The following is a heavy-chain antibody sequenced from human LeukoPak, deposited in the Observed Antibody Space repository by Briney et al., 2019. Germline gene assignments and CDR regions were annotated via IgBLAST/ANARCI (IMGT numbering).Heavy chain of an antibody. Sequence: PSETLSLTCTVSGGSISSYYWSWIRQPPGKGLEWIGYIYYSGSTNYNPSLKSRVSISVDRSKKQFSLKLTSVTAADTALYYCAIRFGRLEAGGTPLDSWGQGTLVTVSS. D-gene: IGHD6-13*01. CDR2: IYYSGST. CDR3: AIRFGRLEAGGTPLDS. J-gene: IGHJ4*02. V-gene: IGHV4-59*12. CDR1: GGSISSYY.